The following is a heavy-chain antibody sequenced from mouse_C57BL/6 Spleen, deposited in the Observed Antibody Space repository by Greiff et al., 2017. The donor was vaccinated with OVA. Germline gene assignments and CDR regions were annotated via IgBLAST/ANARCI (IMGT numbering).Heavy chain of an antibody. Sequence: QVQLKQPGAELVMPGASVKLSCKASGYTFTSYWMHWVKQRPGQGLEWIGEIDPSDSYTNYNQKFKGKSTLTVDKSSSTAYMQLSSLTSEDSAVYYCARRGLTTVVATDYWGQGTTLTVSS. CDR3: ARRGLTTVVATDY. J-gene: IGHJ2*01. CDR2: IDPSDSYT. V-gene: IGHV1-69*01. D-gene: IGHD1-1*01. CDR1: GYTFTSYW.